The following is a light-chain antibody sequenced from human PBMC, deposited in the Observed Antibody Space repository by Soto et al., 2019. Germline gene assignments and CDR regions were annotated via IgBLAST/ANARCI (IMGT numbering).Light chain of an antibody. CDR2: GAS. V-gene: IGKV3-11*01. CDR1: QSVSTY. CDR3: QQRSDRRT. J-gene: IGKJ1*01. Sequence: EIVLTQSPGTLSLSPGERATLSCRASQSVSTYLAWYQQKLGQAPRLLIYGASNRATGIPARFSGRGSGTDFTLTISSLEPEDLAVYYCQQRSDRRTFGQGTKVEIK.